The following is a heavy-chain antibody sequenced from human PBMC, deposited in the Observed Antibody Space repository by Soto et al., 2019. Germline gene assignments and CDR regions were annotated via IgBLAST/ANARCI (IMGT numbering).Heavy chain of an antibody. J-gene: IGHJ4*02. Sequence: QVQLVESGGGVVQPGRSLRLSCAASGFTFSSYGMHWVRQAPGKGLEWVAVIWYDGSNKYYADSVKGRFTISRDNSKNTLYLQMNSLRAEDTAVYYCARDQREWFGEFLFDYWGQGTLFTVSS. CDR2: IWYDGSNK. CDR3: ARDQREWFGEFLFDY. V-gene: IGHV3-33*01. D-gene: IGHD3-10*01. CDR1: GFTFSSYG.